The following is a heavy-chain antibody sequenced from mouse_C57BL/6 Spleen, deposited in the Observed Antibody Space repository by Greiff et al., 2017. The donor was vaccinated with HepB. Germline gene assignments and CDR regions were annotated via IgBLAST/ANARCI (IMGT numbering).Heavy chain of an antibody. CDR1: GFTFSSYG. V-gene: IGHV5-6*01. CDR3: ARQGGAFDY. Sequence: EVQVVESGGDLVKPGGSLKLSCAASGFTFSSYGMSWVRQTPDKRLEWVATISSGGSYTYYPDSVKGRFTISRDNANNTLYLQMSSLKSEDTAMYYCARQGGAFDYWGQGTTLTVSS. J-gene: IGHJ2*01. CDR2: ISSGGSYT.